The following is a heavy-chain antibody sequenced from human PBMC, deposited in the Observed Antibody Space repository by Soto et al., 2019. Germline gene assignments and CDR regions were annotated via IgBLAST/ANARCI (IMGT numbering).Heavy chain of an antibody. Sequence: QLQLQESGPGLLKPSETLSLTCTVSGDSISTSNYYWSWIRQSPGKGLEWIGSVFYSGSSYYNPSLKSRVTISLDASRNQLSLTVNSVTAADTAVYYWASRKREEICSSGNCYFTYWGQGTLVTVSS. CDR1: GDSISTSNYY. D-gene: IGHD2-2*01. V-gene: IGHV4-39*01. CDR2: VFYSGSS. J-gene: IGHJ4*02. CDR3: ASRKREEICSSGNCYFTY.